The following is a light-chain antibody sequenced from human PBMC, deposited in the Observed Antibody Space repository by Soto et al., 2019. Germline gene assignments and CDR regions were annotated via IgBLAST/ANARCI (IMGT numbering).Light chain of an antibody. CDR3: QQYNNWPRT. CDR2: GAS. Sequence: EIVLTQSPGTLSLSPGERAVISCRASQSISSSYLAWYQQKPGQAPRLLIFGASSRATGIPDRFSGSGSGTDFTLTISRLEPEDFAVYYCQQYNNWPRTFGQGTKVDIK. CDR1: QSISSSY. J-gene: IGKJ1*01. V-gene: IGKV3-20*01.